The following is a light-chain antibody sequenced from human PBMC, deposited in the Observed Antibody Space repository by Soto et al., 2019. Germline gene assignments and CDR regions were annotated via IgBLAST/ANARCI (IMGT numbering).Light chain of an antibody. CDR2: EVS. V-gene: IGLV2-14*01. J-gene: IGLJ2*01. Sequence: QSALTQPASVSGSPGQSITISCTGTSSDVGGYNFVSWYQQHPDRAPKLIIYEVSNRPSGVSNRYPGSKSGNTASLTISGLQPDDDGDYYCSSYTATSSPVFGGGTKLTVL. CDR1: SSDVGGYNF. CDR3: SSYTATSSPV.